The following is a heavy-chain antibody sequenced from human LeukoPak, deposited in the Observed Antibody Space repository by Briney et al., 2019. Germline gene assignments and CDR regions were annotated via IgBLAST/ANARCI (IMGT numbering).Heavy chain of an antibody. Sequence: PGGSLRLSCAASGFTLSSYWMSWVRQAPGKGLEWVANIKQDGSEKYYLDSVKGRFTTSRDNAKNSLYLQMNSLRAEDTAVYYCTKLVPGSGSSDYWGQGTLVTVSS. J-gene: IGHJ4*02. CDR3: TKLVPGSGSSDY. D-gene: IGHD3-10*01. CDR1: GFTLSSYW. CDR2: IKQDGSEK. V-gene: IGHV3-7*01.